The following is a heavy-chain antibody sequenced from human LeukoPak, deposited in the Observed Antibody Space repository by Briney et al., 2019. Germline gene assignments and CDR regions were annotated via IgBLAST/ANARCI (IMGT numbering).Heavy chain of an antibody. Sequence: GGSLRLSCAASGFTFSSYSMNWVRQAPGKGLEWVSSISSSSSYIYYADSVKGRFTISRDNAKNSLYLQMNSLRAEDTAVYYCARGPVPAAPKVDYWGQGTLVTVSS. D-gene: IGHD2-2*01. CDR1: GFTFSSYS. CDR2: ISSSSSYI. J-gene: IGHJ4*02. V-gene: IGHV3-21*01. CDR3: ARGPVPAAPKVDY.